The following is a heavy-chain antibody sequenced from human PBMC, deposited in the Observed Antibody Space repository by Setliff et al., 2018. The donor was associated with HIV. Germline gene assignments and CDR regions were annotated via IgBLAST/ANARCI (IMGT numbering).Heavy chain of an antibody. CDR3: ARAPITIFGVIIIPVYFDY. J-gene: IGHJ4*02. D-gene: IGHD3-3*01. Sequence: PSETLSLTCTVSGGSISSSSYYWGWIRQPPGKGLEWIGSFYHSGSTYYNPSLKSRVTISVDTSKNQFSLKLSSVTAADTAVYYCARAPITIFGVIIIPVYFDYWGQGTLVTVSS. CDR2: FYHSGST. CDR1: GGSISSSSYY. V-gene: IGHV4-39*07.